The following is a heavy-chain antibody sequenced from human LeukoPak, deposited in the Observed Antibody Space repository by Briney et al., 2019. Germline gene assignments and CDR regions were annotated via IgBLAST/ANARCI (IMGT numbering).Heavy chain of an antibody. J-gene: IGHJ4*02. D-gene: IGHD4-11*01. Sequence: GGSLRLSCAASGFIFSSYSMSWVRQAPGKGLEWVSAISGSGGSTYYADSVKGRFTISRDNSKNTLYLQMNSLRAEDTAVYYCASASLQRYYFDYWGQGTLVTVSS. CDR3: ASASLQRYYFDY. V-gene: IGHV3-23*01. CDR2: ISGSGGST. CDR1: GFIFSSYS.